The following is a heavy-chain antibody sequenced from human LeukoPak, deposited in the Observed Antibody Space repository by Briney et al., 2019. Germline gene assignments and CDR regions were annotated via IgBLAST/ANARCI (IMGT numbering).Heavy chain of an antibody. CDR3: AGEGPYSSSWYVPHSFDY. D-gene: IGHD6-13*01. Sequence: GGSLRLSCAASGSTFSRYDMHWVRQAPGKGLEWVAVISYDGSNKYADSVKGRFTISRDNSKNTVYLQMNSLRVEDTAVYYCAGEGPYSSSWYVPHSFDYWGQGTLVTVSS. CDR2: ISYDGSNK. V-gene: IGHV3-30*04. J-gene: IGHJ4*02. CDR1: GSTFSRYD.